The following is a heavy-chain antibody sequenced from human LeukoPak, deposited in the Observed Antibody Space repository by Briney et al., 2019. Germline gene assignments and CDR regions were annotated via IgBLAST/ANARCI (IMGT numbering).Heavy chain of an antibody. V-gene: IGHV3-33*08. Sequence: GGSLRLSCAASGFTLRNYVIHWVRQAPGKGLEWVAVIWYDGSNKYYADSVKGRFTISRDNSKNTLYLQMNSLRAEDTAVYYCARRGYSSGLFDYWGQGTLVTVSS. CDR3: ARRGYSSGLFDY. CDR1: GFTLRNYV. D-gene: IGHD6-19*01. J-gene: IGHJ4*02. CDR2: IWYDGSNK.